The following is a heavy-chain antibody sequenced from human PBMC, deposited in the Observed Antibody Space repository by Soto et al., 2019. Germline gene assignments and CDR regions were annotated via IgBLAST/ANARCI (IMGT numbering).Heavy chain of an antibody. D-gene: IGHD5-18*01. CDR3: ATALVSSVYSYGYYYYGMDV. Sequence: GGALRLSWEASGCTFSSYDMHWARQATGKGLEGVSAIGTAGDTYYPGSVKGRFTISRENAKNSLYLQMNSLRAGYTAVYYCATALVSSVYSYGYYYYGMDVWGQGTTVTVSS. J-gene: IGHJ6*02. V-gene: IGHV3-13*01. CDR2: IGTAGDT. CDR1: GCTFSSYD.